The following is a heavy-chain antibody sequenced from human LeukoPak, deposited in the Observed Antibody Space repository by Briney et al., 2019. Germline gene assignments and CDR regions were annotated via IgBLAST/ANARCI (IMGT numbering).Heavy chain of an antibody. D-gene: IGHD3-10*01. J-gene: IGHJ4*02. CDR1: RGSSSVYY. Sequence: ETLSLTSAVFRGSSSVYYWNWIRQPPGRTLEWIGEINHSGSTNSNPSVKSRVTISADTSKNQFSLKLSSVTAADTAVYYCARAPGEWFGELLAYYFDYWGQGTLVAVSS. V-gene: IGHV4-34*01. CDR2: INHSGST. CDR3: ARAPGEWFGELLAYYFDY.